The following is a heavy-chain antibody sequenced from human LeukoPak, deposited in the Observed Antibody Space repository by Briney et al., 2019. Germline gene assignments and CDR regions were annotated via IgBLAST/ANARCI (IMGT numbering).Heavy chain of an antibody. J-gene: IGHJ4*02. V-gene: IGHV5-51*01. D-gene: IGHD3-10*01. CDR3: ARREHYGSVIFVDY. Sequence: GESLKISGTGAGYSFTSYWIGWVRQMPGKGLEWMGIIYPGDSDTRYSPSFQGQVTISADKSISTAYLQWSSLKASDTAMYYCARREHYGSVIFVDYWGQGTLVTVSS. CDR1: GYSFTSYW. CDR2: IYPGDSDT.